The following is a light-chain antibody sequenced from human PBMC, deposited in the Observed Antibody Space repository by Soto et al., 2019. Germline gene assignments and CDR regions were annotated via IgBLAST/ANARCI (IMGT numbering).Light chain of an antibody. V-gene: IGKV3-15*01. J-gene: IGKJ1*01. Sequence: EIVMTQSPATLSVSPGERATLSCRASQSVSSNLAWYQQKPGQAPRLLIYGASTRATGIPARFSGSGSGTEFTLTISRLEPEDFAEYHCQQYNNWPQTFGQGTKVDIK. CDR3: QQYNNWPQT. CDR1: QSVSSN. CDR2: GAS.